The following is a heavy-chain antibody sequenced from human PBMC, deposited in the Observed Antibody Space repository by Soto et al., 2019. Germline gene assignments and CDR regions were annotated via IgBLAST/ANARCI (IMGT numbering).Heavy chain of an antibody. Sequence: ASVKVSCKASGYTFTSYYMHWVRQAPGQGLEWMGIINPSGGSTSYAQKFQGRVPMTRDTSTSTVYMELSSLRSEDTAVYYCASNNYDILTGYYNNNSSYGMDVWGQGTTVTVSS. CDR3: ASNNYDILTGYYNNNSSYGMDV. D-gene: IGHD3-9*01. CDR1: GYTFTSYY. J-gene: IGHJ6*02. V-gene: IGHV1-46*01. CDR2: INPSGGST.